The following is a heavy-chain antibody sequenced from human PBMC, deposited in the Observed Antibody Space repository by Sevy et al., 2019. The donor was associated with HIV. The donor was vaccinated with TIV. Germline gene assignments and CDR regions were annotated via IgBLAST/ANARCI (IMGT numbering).Heavy chain of an antibody. Sequence: GGSLRLSCAASGFTFSSYAMHWVRQAPGKGLEWVAVISYDGSNKYYADSVKGRFTISRDNSKNTLYLQMNSLRAEDTAVYYCARGRGGWAAAGTDAFDIWGQGTMVTVSS. V-gene: IGHV3-30-3*01. CDR3: ARGRGGWAAAGTDAFDI. D-gene: IGHD6-13*01. CDR1: GFTFSSYA. CDR2: ISYDGSNK. J-gene: IGHJ3*02.